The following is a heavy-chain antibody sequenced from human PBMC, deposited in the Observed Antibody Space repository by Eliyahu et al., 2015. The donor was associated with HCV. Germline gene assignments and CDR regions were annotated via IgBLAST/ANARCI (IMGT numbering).Heavy chain of an antibody. V-gene: IGHV3-33*01. CDR2: IWYDGSNK. D-gene: IGHD7-27*01. Sequence: QVQLVESGGGVVQPGXSLRLSCAASGXTXSXXGXHWVRQAPGKGLGWVAVIWYDGSNKXYADSVKGRFTISRDNSKNTLYLQMNSLRAEDTAVYYCARDCGTANWDPKWAYYGMDVWGQGTTVTVSS. J-gene: IGHJ6*02. CDR3: ARDCGTANWDPKWAYYGMDV. CDR1: GXTXSXXG.